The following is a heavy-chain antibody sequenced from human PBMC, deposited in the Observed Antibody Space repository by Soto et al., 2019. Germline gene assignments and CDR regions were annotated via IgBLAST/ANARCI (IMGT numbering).Heavy chain of an antibody. CDR2: IWYDGSNK. D-gene: IGHD2-2*01. CDR1: GFTFSSYG. V-gene: IGHV3-33*01. Sequence: PGGSLRLSCAASGFTFSSYGMHWVRQAPGKGLEWVAVIWYDGSNKYYADSVKGRFTISRDNSKNTLYLQMNSLRAEDTAVYYCARDGYCSSTSCYRFSSYYYYGMDVWGQGTTVTVSS. CDR3: ARDGYCSSTSCYRFSSYYYYGMDV. J-gene: IGHJ6*02.